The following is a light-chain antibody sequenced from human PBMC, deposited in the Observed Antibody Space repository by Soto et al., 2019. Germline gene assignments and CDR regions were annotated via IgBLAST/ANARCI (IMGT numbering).Light chain of an antibody. CDR3: QQYNSYPYT. V-gene: IGKV1-5*03. J-gene: IGKJ2*01. CDR2: KAS. Sequence: EIQMTQSPSTLSASVGDRVTITCRASQSISSWLAWYQQKPGQAPRLLIFKASSLASRIPSRFSGSGSGTEFTLTISSLQPDDFASYYCQQYNSYPYTFGEGAKLEIK. CDR1: QSISSW.